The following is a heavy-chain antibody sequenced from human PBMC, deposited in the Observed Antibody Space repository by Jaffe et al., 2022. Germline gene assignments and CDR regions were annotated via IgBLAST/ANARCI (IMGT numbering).Heavy chain of an antibody. V-gene: IGHV1-46*01. D-gene: IGHD1-26*01. Sequence: QVQLVQSGAEVKKPGASVKVSCKASGYTFTSYYMHWVRQAPGQGLEWMGIINPSGGSTSYAQKFQGRVTMTRDTSTSTVYMELSSLRSEDTAVYYCARVDELGIVGATGGPPGAFDIWGQGTMVTVSS. J-gene: IGHJ3*02. CDR1: GYTFTSYY. CDR2: INPSGGST. CDR3: ARVDELGIVGATGGPPGAFDI.